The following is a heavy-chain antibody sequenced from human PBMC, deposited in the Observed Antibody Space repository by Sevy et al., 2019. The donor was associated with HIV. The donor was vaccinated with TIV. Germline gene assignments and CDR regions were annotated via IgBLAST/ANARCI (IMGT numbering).Heavy chain of an antibody. V-gene: IGHV6-1*01. CDR1: GDSVSSNSAA. Sequence: SQTLSLTCAISGDSVSSNSAAWNWIRQSPSRGLEWLGRTYYRSKWYNDYAVSVKSRITINPDTSKIQFSLQLNSVTPEDTAAYYCSRDTKLGMGYYYYYMDVWGKGTTVTVSS. CDR3: SRDTKLGMGYYYYYMDV. CDR2: TYYRSKWYN. J-gene: IGHJ6*03. D-gene: IGHD1-26*01.